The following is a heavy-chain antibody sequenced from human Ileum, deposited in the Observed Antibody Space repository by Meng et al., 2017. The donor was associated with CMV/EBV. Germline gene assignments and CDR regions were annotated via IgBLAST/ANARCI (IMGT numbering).Heavy chain of an antibody. CDR1: GFTFNNYW. CDR3: ARGTGNFGDWDY. Sequence: GESLKISCAASGFTFNNYWMSWVRQAPGKGLEWVANIKQDGSEEYYVDSVKGRFTISRDNAKNSLYLQMNNLRAEDTAIYYCARGTGNFGDWDYWGQGALVTVSS. CDR2: IKQDGSEE. J-gene: IGHJ4*02. V-gene: IGHV3-7*01. D-gene: IGHD3-10*01.